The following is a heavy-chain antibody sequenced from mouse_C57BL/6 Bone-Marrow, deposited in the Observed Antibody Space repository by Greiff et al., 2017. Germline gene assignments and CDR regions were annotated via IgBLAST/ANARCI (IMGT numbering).Heavy chain of an antibody. CDR1: GFNIKNNY. Sequence: EVQLPQSVAELVRPGASVKLSCTASGFNIKNNYMHWVKQRPEQGLEWIGRIDPANGNTKYAPEFQGKATITADTSSNTAYLQLSSLTSEDTAISCCGMTPWFAFWGQGTLVTVSA. CDR2: IDPANGNT. CDR3: GMTPWFAF. D-gene: IGHD2-13*01. J-gene: IGHJ3*01. V-gene: IGHV14-3*01.